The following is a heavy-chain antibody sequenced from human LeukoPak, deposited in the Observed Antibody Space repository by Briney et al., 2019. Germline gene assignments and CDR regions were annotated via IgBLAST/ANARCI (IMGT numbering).Heavy chain of an antibody. J-gene: IGHJ5*02. Sequence: PSETLSLTCTVSGGSISSYYWSWIRQPPGKGLEWIGYIYYSGSTNYNPSLKSRVTISVDTSKNQFSLKLGSVTAADTAVYYCARDSSSWHNWFDPWGQGTLVTVSS. CDR2: IYYSGST. V-gene: IGHV4-59*01. D-gene: IGHD6-13*01. CDR3: ARDSSSWHNWFDP. CDR1: GGSISSYY.